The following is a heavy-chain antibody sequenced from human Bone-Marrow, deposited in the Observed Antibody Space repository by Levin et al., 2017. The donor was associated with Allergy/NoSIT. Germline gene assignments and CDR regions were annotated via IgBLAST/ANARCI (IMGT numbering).Heavy chain of an antibody. Sequence: SETLSLTCTVSGGSISSSSYYWGWIRQPPGKGLEWIGSIYYSGSTYYNPSLKSRITISVDTSKNQFSLKLSSVTAADTAVYYCAGNAAGYSGSGVGVVAWFDPWGQGTLVTVSS. J-gene: IGHJ5*02. CDR1: GGSISSSSYY. D-gene: IGHD6-13*01. CDR2: IYYSGST. V-gene: IGHV4-39*07. CDR3: AGNAAGYSGSGVGVVAWFDP.